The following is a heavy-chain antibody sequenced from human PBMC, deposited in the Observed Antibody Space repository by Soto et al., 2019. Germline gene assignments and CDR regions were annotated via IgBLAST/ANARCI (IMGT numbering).Heavy chain of an antibody. CDR1: GGTFSSYA. CDR3: ARVDPDFWTPSGP. D-gene: IGHD3-3*01. CDR2: IIPIFGTA. J-gene: IGHJ5*02. V-gene: IGHV1-69*13. Sequence: SVKVSCKASGGTFSSYAISWVRQAPGQGLEWMGGIIPIFGTANYAQKFQGRVTITADESTSTAYMELSSLRSEDTAVYYCARVDPDFWTPSGPWGQGTLVTVSS.